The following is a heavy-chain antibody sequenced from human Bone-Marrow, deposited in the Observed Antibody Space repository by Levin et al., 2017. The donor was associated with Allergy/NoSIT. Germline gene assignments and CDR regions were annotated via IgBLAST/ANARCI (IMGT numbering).Heavy chain of an antibody. CDR3: AKGGGTFYYYYYMDV. CDR1: GFTFDDHT. D-gene: IGHD2-15*01. CDR2: INWDGERI. Sequence: GESLKISCAASGFTFDDHTMHWVRQAPGKGLEWVSLINWDGERIDYADSVRGRFTISRDNSKNSLYLQMNSLKPDDSALYYCAKGGGTFYYYYYMDVWGKGTTVTVSS. J-gene: IGHJ6*03. V-gene: IGHV3-43*01.